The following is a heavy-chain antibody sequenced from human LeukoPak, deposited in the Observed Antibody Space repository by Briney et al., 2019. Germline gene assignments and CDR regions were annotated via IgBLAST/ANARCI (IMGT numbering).Heavy chain of an antibody. CDR2: ITSEGSST. V-gene: IGHV3-74*01. J-gene: IGHJ4*02. Sequence: GGSLRLSCAASGFTFSSYWMHWVRQVPGKGLVWVSRITSEGSSTSYADSVKGRFTISRDNARNTLYLQMNSLRAEDTAVYYCARGSSVVALDWGQGTLVTVSS. CDR1: GFTFSSYW. CDR3: ARGSSVVALD. D-gene: IGHD2-15*01.